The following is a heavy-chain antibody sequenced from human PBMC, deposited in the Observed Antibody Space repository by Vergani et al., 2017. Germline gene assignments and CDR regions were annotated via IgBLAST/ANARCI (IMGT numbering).Heavy chain of an antibody. CDR1: GFSLSGYW. CDR3: STYNVGASFS. Sequence: EVQLVESGGGFIHPAGSLRLSCEVSGFSLSGYWMHWVRQSPEKGLVWVSRIKSYGSITNYADPVKGRFTISRDNAKNTLYLEMNSLRIEDTATYYCSTYNVGASFSGGPGTRVTVSS. J-gene: IGHJ4*02. CDR2: IKSYGSIT. V-gene: IGHV3-74*01. D-gene: IGHD5-24*01.